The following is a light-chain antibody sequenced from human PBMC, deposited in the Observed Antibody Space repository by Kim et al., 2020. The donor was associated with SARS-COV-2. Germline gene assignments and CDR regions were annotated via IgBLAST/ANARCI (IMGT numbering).Light chain of an antibody. CDR3: QAWDTSTVV. V-gene: IGLV3-1*01. CDR1: KLGNKY. J-gene: IGLJ2*01. Sequence: SVSPGQTANIPCSGSKLGNKYTSWYQQRPGQSPVLVIYQDSERPSGIPERFSGSNSGDTATLTISETQAMDEADYYCQAWDTSTVVFGGGTQLTVL. CDR2: QDS.